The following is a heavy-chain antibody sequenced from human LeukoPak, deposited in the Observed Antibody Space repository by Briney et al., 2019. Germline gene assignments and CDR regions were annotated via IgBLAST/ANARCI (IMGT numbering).Heavy chain of an antibody. D-gene: IGHD3-22*01. Sequence: PGGSLRLSCAASGFTFDDYGMSWVRQAPGKGLEWVSGIKWNGGSTGYADSVKGRFTISRDNAKNSLYLQMNSLRAEDTALYYCARLGYYYDSSGYFDYWGQGTLVTVSS. CDR1: GFTFDDYG. J-gene: IGHJ4*02. CDR2: IKWNGGST. V-gene: IGHV3-20*04. CDR3: ARLGYYYDSSGYFDY.